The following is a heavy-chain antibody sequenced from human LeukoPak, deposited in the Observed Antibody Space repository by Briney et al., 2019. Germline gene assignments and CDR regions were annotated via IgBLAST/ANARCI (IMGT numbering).Heavy chain of an antibody. CDR1: GASFSGYY. D-gene: IGHD2-15*01. CDR2: INHSGIT. CDR3: AISHKWLLLDY. V-gene: IGHV4-34*01. Sequence: KPSETLSLTCAFYGASFSGYYWRWIRQPPGKGLEWIGEINHSGITTYNPSPKSRVTISVDTSKKQSSLKLNSVTAADTAVYYCAISHKWLLLDYWGQGTLVTVSS. J-gene: IGHJ4*02.